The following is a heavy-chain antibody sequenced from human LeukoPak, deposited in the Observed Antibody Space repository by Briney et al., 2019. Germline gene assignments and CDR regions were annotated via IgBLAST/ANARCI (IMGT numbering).Heavy chain of an antibody. CDR2: ISAYNGNT. CDR1: GYTFTSYG. J-gene: IGHJ4*02. V-gene: IGHV1-18*01. CDR3: ARRYYYDSSGYYGLYFDY. D-gene: IGHD3-22*01. Sequence: ASVKVSCKASGYTFTSYGISWVRQAPGQGLEWMGWISAYNGNTNYAQKLQGRVTMTTDTSTSTAYMELRSLRSDDTAVYYCARRYYYDSSGYYGLYFDYWGQGTLVTVSS.